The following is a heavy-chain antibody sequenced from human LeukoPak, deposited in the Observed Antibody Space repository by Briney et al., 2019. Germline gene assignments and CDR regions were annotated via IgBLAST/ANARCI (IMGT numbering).Heavy chain of an antibody. V-gene: IGHV3-21*01. J-gene: IGHJ6*02. D-gene: IGHD3-9*01. CDR3: ARAPTYYDILTGYLPSYGMDV. Sequence: GGSLRLSCAASGFTFSSYNLNWVRQAPGKGLEWVSSISSSNIYYADSVKGRFTISRDSSKNSLYLQMNSLTAEDTAMYYCARAPTYYDILTGYLPSYGMDVWGQGTTVTVSS. CDR2: ISSSNI. CDR1: GFTFSSYN.